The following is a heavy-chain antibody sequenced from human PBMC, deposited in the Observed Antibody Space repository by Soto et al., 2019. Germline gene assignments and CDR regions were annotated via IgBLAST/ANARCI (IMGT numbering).Heavy chain of an antibody. Sequence: EVQLVESGGGLVKPGGSLRLSCAASGFTFSSYSMNWVRQPPGKGLEWVSSISSSSSYIYYADSVKGRFTISRDNAKNSLYLQMNSLRAEDTAVYYCAFAGSGSYSNVPDAFDIWGQGTMVTVSS. CDR1: GFTFSSYS. CDR2: ISSSSSYI. CDR3: AFAGSGSYSNVPDAFDI. V-gene: IGHV3-21*01. J-gene: IGHJ3*02. D-gene: IGHD3-10*01.